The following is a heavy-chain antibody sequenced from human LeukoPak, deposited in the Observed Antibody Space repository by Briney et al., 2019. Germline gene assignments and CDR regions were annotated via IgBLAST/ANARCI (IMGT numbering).Heavy chain of an antibody. D-gene: IGHD5-24*01. Sequence: GGSLRLSCAASGFTFSSYGMHWVRQAPGKGLEWVAVIWYDGSNKYYADSVKGRFTISRDNSKNTLYLQMNSLRAEDTAVYYCARVAKMATTEYYFDYWGQGTLVTVSS. CDR1: GFTFSSYG. CDR3: ARVAKMATTEYYFDY. V-gene: IGHV3-33*01. J-gene: IGHJ4*02. CDR2: IWYDGSNK.